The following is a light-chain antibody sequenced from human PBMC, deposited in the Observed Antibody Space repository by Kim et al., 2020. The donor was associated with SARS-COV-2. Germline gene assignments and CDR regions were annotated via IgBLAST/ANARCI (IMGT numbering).Light chain of an antibody. V-gene: IGKV3-20*01. CDR3: QQYGSSRT. CDR2: GAS. J-gene: IGKJ1*01. CDR1: QSVRSSS. Sequence: LSPGDSATLSCRASQSVRSSSLAWYQQKPGQAPSLLIYGASSRATGIPDRFSGSGSGTDFTLTISRLEPEDFAVYYCQQYGSSRTFGQGTKVDIK.